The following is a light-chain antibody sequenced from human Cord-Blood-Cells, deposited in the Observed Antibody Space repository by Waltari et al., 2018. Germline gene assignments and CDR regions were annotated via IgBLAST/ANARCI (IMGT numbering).Light chain of an antibody. J-gene: IGLJ2*01. CDR3: MIWHSSAVV. Sequence: QAVLTQPASLSVSPGASASLPCTLRSGINVGTYRIYWYQQKPGSPPQYLLRYKSDSDKQQGSGVPSRFSGSKDASANAGILLISGLQSEDEADYYCMIWHSSAVVFGGGTKLTVL. CDR2: YKSDSDK. CDR1: SGINVGTYR. V-gene: IGLV5-45*01.